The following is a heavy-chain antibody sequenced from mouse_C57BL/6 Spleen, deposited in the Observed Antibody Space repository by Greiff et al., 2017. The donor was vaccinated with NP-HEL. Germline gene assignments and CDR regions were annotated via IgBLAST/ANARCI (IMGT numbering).Heavy chain of an antibody. V-gene: IGHV1-76*01. J-gene: IGHJ2*01. CDR1: GYTFTDYY. Sequence: VQLQQSGAELVRPGASVKLSCKASGYTFTDYYINWVKQRPGQGLEWIARIYPGSGNTYYNEKFKGKATLTAEKSSSTAYMQLSSLTSEDSAVYFCARGELGYFDYWGQGTTLTVSS. CDR2: IYPGSGNT. D-gene: IGHD4-1*01. CDR3: ARGELGYFDY.